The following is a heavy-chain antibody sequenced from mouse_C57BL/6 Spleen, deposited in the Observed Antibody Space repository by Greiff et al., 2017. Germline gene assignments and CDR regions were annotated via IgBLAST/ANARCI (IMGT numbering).Heavy chain of an antibody. CDR1: GFTFSSYG. CDR2: ISSGGSYT. CDR3: ARRDYYGSSCDY. V-gene: IGHV5-6*01. D-gene: IGHD1-1*01. J-gene: IGHJ2*01. Sequence: VQLKESGGDLVKPGGSLKLSCAASGFTFSSYGMSWVRQTPDKRLEWVATISSGGSYTYYPDRVKGRFTISRDNAKNTLYLQMSSLKSEDTAMYYCARRDYYGSSCDYWGQGTTLTVSS.